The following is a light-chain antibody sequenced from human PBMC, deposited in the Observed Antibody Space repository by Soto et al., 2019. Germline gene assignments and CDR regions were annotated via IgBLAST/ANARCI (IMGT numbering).Light chain of an antibody. CDR1: NSDVGSYNL. V-gene: IGLV2-23*02. CDR3: CSYAGSSTFYV. CDR2: EVT. Sequence: QSALTQPASASGSPGQSITISCTGTNSDVGSYNLVSWYQQHPGKAPKLMIYEVTKRPSGVSNRFSGSKSGNTASLTISGLQAEDEADYYCCSYAGSSTFYVFGTGTQLTVL. J-gene: IGLJ1*01.